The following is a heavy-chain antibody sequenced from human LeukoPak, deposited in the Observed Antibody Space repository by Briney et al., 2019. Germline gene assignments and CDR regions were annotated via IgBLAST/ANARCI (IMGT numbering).Heavy chain of an antibody. CDR2: IIPIFGTA. CDR1: GGTLSSYA. Sequence: SVKVTCKASGGTLSSYAISWVRQAPGQGLEWMGGIIPIFGTANYAQKFQGRVTITADESTSTAYMELSSLRSEDTAVYYCARDYYDSRESGETVYFDYWGQGTLVTVSS. V-gene: IGHV1-69*13. J-gene: IGHJ4*02. D-gene: IGHD3-22*01. CDR3: ARDYYDSRESGETVYFDY.